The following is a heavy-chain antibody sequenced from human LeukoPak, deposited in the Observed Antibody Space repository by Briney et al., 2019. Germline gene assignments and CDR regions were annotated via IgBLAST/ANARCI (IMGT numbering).Heavy chain of an antibody. D-gene: IGHD3-22*01. Sequence: SETLSLTCAVYGGSFSGYYWSWIRQPPGKGLEWIGEINHSGSTNYNPSLKSRVTISVGTSKNQFSLKLSSVTAADTAVYYCARGPYYYDSSGYYYYYYMDVWGKGTTVTVSS. CDR3: ARGPYYYDSSGYYYYYYMDV. V-gene: IGHV4-34*01. CDR1: GGSFSGYY. CDR2: INHSGST. J-gene: IGHJ6*03.